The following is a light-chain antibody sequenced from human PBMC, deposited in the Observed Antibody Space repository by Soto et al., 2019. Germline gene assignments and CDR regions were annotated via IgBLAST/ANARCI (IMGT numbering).Light chain of an antibody. CDR2: GAS. Sequence: EIVLTQSPGTLSLSPGERATLSCRASQSVSSSYLAWYQQKPGQAPRLLIYGASGRATGIPDRFSGSGSGTDFDLTISRREPEALAVYYCQQYGSATIFTFGPGTKVHIQ. J-gene: IGKJ3*01. CDR3: QQYGSATIFT. CDR1: QSVSSSY. V-gene: IGKV3-20*01.